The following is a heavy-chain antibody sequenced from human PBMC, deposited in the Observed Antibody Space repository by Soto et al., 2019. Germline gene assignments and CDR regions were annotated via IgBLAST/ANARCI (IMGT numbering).Heavy chain of an antibody. CDR1: GDSIGSFY. CDR2: FYDSGST. V-gene: IGHV4-59*12. J-gene: IGHJ6*02. D-gene: IGHD4-17*01. Sequence: SESLSLTCTVSGDSIGSFYWTWIRQPPGKGLEWIGYFYDSGSTHYNPSLKSRVTMSEDTSKNQFSLKLSSVTAADTAVYYCAKHTRYADYYYYYYGIDVWGQGTTVTVSS. CDR3: AKHTRYADYYYYYYGIDV.